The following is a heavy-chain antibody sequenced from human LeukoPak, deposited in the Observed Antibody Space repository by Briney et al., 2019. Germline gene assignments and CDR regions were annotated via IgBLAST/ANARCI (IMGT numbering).Heavy chain of an antibody. J-gene: IGHJ6*02. CDR2: IYYSGST. CDR3: ARARHDYGDYYGMDV. V-gene: IGHV4-59*08. CDR1: GFTFSRFS. Sequence: GSLRLSCAASGFTFSRFSMNWVRQAPGKGLEWIGYIYYSGSTNYNPSLKSRVTISVDTSKNQFSLKLSSVTAADTAVYYCARARHDYGDYYGMDVWGQGTTVTVSS. D-gene: IGHD4-17*01.